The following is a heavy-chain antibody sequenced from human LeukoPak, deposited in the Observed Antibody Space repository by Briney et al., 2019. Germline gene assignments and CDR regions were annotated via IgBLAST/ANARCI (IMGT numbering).Heavy chain of an antibody. J-gene: IGHJ6*03. CDR3: AGRYYYMDV. CDR2: INHSGST. V-gene: IGHV4-34*01. CDR1: GGSFSGYY. Sequence: SETLSLTCAVYGGSFSGYYWSWIRRPPGKGLEWIGEINHSGSTNYNPSLKSRVTISVDTSKNQFSLKLSSVTAADTAVYYCAGRYYYMDVWGKGTTVTVSS.